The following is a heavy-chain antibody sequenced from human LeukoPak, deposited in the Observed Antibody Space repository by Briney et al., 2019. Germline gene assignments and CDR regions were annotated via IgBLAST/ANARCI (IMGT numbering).Heavy chain of an antibody. CDR1: GFTFSNYA. D-gene: IGHD3-9*01. V-gene: IGHV3-23*01. CDR2: ITGGGSGI. Sequence: GGSLRLSCAASGFTFSNYAMSWVRQAPAKGLEWVSAITGGGSGIYYADSMKSRFTISRDNSKNTLHLQINSLRAEDTAVYYCAKWGDYDVLTGYYVSDYWGQGTLVTVSS. CDR3: AKWGDYDVLTGYYVSDY. J-gene: IGHJ4*02.